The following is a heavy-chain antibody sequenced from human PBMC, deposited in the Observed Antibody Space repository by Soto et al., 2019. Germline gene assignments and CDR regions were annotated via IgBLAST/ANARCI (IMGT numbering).Heavy chain of an antibody. V-gene: IGHV1-3*01. CDR2: ISPCNCDT. D-gene: IGHD3-16*01. J-gene: IGHJ4*02. Sequence: ASVKVSCKASGYTFTSYARHWVGQAPGQRREWMGWISPCNCDTRYSLNFQGSVTTTSDTPENTGYMELSSVRSEDTAVYYCARGEFLGSLNGNDYWGQGTLVTVSS. CDR3: ARGEFLGSLNGNDY. CDR1: GYTFTSYA.